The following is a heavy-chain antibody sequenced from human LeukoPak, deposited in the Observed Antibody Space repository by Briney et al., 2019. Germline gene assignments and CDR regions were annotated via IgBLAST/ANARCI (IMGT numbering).Heavy chain of an antibody. J-gene: IGHJ4*02. V-gene: IGHV3-48*02. CDR1: GFTFSTYT. D-gene: IGHD3-10*01. CDR2: ITSSSTTM. Sequence: GGSLRLSCAASGFTFSTYTMNWVRQAPGQGLEWVSYITSSSTTMDYADSVKGRFTISRDNAQKSQYLQMNSLRDEDTAVYYCAVFGYGSGSRDYWGQGTLVTVSS. CDR3: AVFGYGSGSRDY.